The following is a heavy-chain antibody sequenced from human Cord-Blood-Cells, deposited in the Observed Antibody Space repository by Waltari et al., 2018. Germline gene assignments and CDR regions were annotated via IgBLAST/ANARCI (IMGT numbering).Heavy chain of an antibody. CDR1: GGSISSHY. Sequence: QVQLQESGPGLVKPSETLSLTCTVSGGSISSHYWSCIRQPPGKGLEWIGYIYYSGSTNYNPSLKSRVTISVDTSKNQFSLKLSSVTAADTAVYYCARGSSGSYYTFDIWGQGTMVTVSS. CDR3: ARGSSGSYYTFDI. D-gene: IGHD1-26*01. CDR2: IYYSGST. V-gene: IGHV4-59*11. J-gene: IGHJ3*02.